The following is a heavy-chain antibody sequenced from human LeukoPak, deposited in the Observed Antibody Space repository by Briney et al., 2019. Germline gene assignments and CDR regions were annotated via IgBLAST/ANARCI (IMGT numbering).Heavy chain of an antibody. D-gene: IGHD1-14*01. J-gene: IGHJ4*02. CDR2: ISYDGSNK. CDR1: GFTSSSYG. CDR3: TTLHESQALTPIDY. V-gene: IGHV3-30*03. Sequence: QAGGSLRLSCAASGFTSSSYGTHWVRQAPGKGLEWVAVISYDGSNKYYADSVKGRFTISRDNSKNTLYLQMNSLRAEDTAVYYCTTLHESQALTPIDYWGQGTLVTVSS.